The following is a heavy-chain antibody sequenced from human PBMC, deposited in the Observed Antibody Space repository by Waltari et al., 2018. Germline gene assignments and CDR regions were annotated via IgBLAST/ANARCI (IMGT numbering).Heavy chain of an antibody. J-gene: IGHJ3*02. CDR1: GYTFTSYA. CDR3: AREDLDAFDI. Sequence: QVQLVQSGAEVKKPGASVKVSCKASGYTFTSYAMHWVRQAPGQRLEWMGWINAGNGNTKDSQKVQGRVTITRDTSASTAYMELSSLRSEDTAVYYCAREDLDAFDIWGQGTMVTVSS. CDR2: INAGNGNT. V-gene: IGHV1-3*01.